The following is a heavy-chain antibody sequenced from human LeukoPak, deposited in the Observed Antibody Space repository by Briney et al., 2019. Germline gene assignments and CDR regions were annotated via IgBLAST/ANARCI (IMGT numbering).Heavy chain of an antibody. CDR3: ARRHWGPIDY. V-gene: IGHV4-59*08. Sequence: SETLSFTCTVSGGSISSYYWSWIRQPPGKGLEWIGYIYYSGSTNYNPSLKSRVAISVDTSKNQFSLKLSSVTAADTAVYYCARRHWGPIDYWGQGTLVTVSS. J-gene: IGHJ4*02. CDR2: IYYSGST. CDR1: GGSISSYY. D-gene: IGHD7-27*01.